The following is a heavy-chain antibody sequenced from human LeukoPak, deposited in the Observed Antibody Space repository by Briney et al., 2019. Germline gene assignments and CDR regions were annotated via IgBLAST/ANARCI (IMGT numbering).Heavy chain of an antibody. CDR3: ARVSSGWYKHQDY. J-gene: IGHJ4*02. CDR2: ISNDGRST. Sequence: GGSLRLSCAASGFSFSGYWMHWVRQAPGKGLEGVSRISNDGRSTTYADSMKGRFTVSRDNAKNTLYLQMNGLRDGDTAVYYCARVSSGWYKHQDYWGQGTLVTVSS. V-gene: IGHV3-74*01. CDR1: GFSFSGYW. D-gene: IGHD6-19*01.